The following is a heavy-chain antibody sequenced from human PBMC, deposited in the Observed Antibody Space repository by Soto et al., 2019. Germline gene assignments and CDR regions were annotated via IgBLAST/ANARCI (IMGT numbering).Heavy chain of an antibody. J-gene: IGHJ2*01. CDR2: ISYDGSNK. D-gene: IGHD2-15*01. Sequence: GGSLRLSCAASGFTFSSYGMHWVRQAPGKGLEWVAVISYDGSNKYYADSVKGRFTISRDNSKNTLYLQMNSLRAEDTAVYYCAKDRRDCSGGSCYSRGGGWYFDLWGRGTLVTVSS. CDR3: AKDRRDCSGGSCYSRGGGWYFDL. CDR1: GFTFSSYG. V-gene: IGHV3-30*18.